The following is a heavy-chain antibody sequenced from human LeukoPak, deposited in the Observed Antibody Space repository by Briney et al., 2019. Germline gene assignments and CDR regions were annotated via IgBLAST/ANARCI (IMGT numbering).Heavy chain of an antibody. CDR1: GYTFTGYY. J-gene: IGHJ4*02. D-gene: IGHD6-13*01. CDR3: ARGRAAAGTQFDY. Sequence: ASVKVSCKASGYTFTGYYMHWVRQAPGQGLEWMGWINPNSGGTNYAQKFQGRVTMTRDTSINTAYMELSRLRSDDTAVYYCARGRAAAGTQFDYWGQGTLVTVSS. V-gene: IGHV1-2*02. CDR2: INPNSGGT.